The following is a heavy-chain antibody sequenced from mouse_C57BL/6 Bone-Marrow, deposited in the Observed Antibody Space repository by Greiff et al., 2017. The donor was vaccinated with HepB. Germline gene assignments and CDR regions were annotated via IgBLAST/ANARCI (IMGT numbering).Heavy chain of an antibody. CDR3: ARDEVPLGAMDY. Sequence: EVKLMDSGGGLVQSGRSLRLSCATSGFTFSDFYMEWVRQAPGKGLEWIAASRNKANDYTTEYSASVKGRFIVSRDTSQSILYLQMNALRAEDTAIYYCARDEVPLGAMDYWGQGTSVTVSS. J-gene: IGHJ4*01. V-gene: IGHV7-1*01. CDR1: GFTFSDFY. CDR2: SRNKANDYTT. D-gene: IGHD4-1*01.